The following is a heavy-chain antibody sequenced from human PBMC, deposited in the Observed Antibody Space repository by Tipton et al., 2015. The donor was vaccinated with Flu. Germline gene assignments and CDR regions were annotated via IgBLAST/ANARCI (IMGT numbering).Heavy chain of an antibody. CDR1: GGSISSYY. Sequence: GLVKPSETLSLTCTVSGGSISSYYWSWIRQPPGKGLEWIGYIYYSGSTNYNPSLKSRVTISVDTSKNQFSLKLSSVTAADTAVYYCARDPFPVRSPPMDVWGQGTTVTVSS. CDR2: IYYSGST. J-gene: IGHJ6*02. V-gene: IGHV4-59*01. CDR3: ARDPFPVRSPPMDV. D-gene: IGHD3-3*02.